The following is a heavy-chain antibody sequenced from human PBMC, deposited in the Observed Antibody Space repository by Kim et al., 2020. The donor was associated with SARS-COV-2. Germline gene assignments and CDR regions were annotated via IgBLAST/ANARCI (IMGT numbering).Heavy chain of an antibody. CDR2: IYYSGST. V-gene: IGHV4-30-4*01. CDR1: GGSISSGDYY. D-gene: IGHD5-12*01. CDR3: ARARGYGFDAFDI. Sequence: SETLSLTCTVSGGSISSGDYYWSWIRQPPGKGLEWIGYIYYSGSTYYNPSLKSRVTISVDTSKNQFSLKLSSVTAADTAVYYCARARGYGFDAFDIWGQGTMVTVSS. J-gene: IGHJ3*02.